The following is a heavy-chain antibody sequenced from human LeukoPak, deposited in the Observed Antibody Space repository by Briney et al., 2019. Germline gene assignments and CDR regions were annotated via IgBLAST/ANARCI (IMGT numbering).Heavy chain of an antibody. CDR2: INHSGST. CDR3: ARGPESGPSGMDV. D-gene: IGHD1-26*01. V-gene: IGHV4-34*01. Sequence: SETLSLTCAVYGGSFSGYYGSWIREPPGKGREGIGEINHSGSTDYNPCLKSRVTISVDTSKKQFSLKLSSVTAADTAVYYCARGPESGPSGMDVWGQGTTVTVSS. J-gene: IGHJ6*02. CDR1: GGSFSGYY.